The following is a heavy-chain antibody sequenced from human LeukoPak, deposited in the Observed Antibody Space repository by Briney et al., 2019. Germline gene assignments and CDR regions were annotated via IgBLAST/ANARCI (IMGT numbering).Heavy chain of an antibody. Sequence: ASVKVSCKASGYTFTDYYMHWVRQAPGQDLEWMGWIKPNSGGTNYAQKFQGRVTMTRDTSISTAYMELSRLRSDDTAVYYCARDVTYYDSGGYPTANWFDPWGQGTLVTVSS. CDR1: GYTFTDYY. D-gene: IGHD3-22*01. CDR3: ARDVTYYDSGGYPTANWFDP. J-gene: IGHJ5*02. V-gene: IGHV1-2*02. CDR2: IKPNSGGT.